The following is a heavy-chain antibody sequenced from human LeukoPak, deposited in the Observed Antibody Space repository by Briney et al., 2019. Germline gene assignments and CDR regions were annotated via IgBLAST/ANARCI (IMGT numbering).Heavy chain of an antibody. D-gene: IGHD5-24*01. V-gene: IGHV4-34*01. CDR2: INHSGST. Sequence: SETLSLTCAVYGGSFSGYYWSWIRQPPGKGLEWIGEINHSGSTNYNPSLKSRVTISVDTSKNQFSLKLSSVTAADTAVYLCARGGDAHKGGNYWGQGTLVTVSS. CDR3: ARGGDAHKGGNY. J-gene: IGHJ4*02. CDR1: GGSFSGYY.